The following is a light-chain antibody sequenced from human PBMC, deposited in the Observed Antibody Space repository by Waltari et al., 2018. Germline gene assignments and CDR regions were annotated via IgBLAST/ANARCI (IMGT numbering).Light chain of an antibody. CDR1: QSLLHSDGYTY. J-gene: IGKJ1*01. CDR3: MQHKALPRT. V-gene: IGKV2-40*01. CDR2: GGS. Sequence: DFVMTQTPLSLSVTPAEPASISCRSSQSLLHSDGYTYLDWYLQKPGQSPQLLIYGGSNRASGVPDRFTAGGSGTDFTLKISNVEADDVGIYYCMQHKALPRTFGQGTKVEIK.